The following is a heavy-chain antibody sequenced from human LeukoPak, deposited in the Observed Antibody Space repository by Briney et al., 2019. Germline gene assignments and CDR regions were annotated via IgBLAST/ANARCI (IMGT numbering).Heavy chain of an antibody. CDR1: GFTFSSYA. D-gene: IGHD2-2*01. CDR2: ISYDGSNK. Sequence: PGRSLRLSCAASGFTFSSYAMHWVRQAPGKGLEWVAVISYDGSNKYYADSVKGRFTISRDNSKNTLYLQMNSLRAEDTAVYYCARDPTRFIVVVPAARMDVWGQGTTVTVSS. J-gene: IGHJ6*02. CDR3: ARDPTRFIVVVPAARMDV. V-gene: IGHV3-30-3*01.